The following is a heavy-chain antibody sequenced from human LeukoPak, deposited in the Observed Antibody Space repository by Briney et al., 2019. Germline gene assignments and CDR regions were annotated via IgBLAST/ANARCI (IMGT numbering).Heavy chain of an antibody. D-gene: IGHD3-9*01. V-gene: IGHV3-21*01. CDR1: GFTFSSYS. CDR2: ISSSSRYI. J-gene: IGHJ4*02. CDR3: ARGGSDILTQHDY. Sequence: GGTLRLSCAASGFTFSSYSMNWVRQAPGKGLEWVSSISSSSRYIYYADSVKGRFTISRDNAKNSLYLQMNSLRAEDTAVYYCARGGSDILTQHDYWGQGTLVTVTS.